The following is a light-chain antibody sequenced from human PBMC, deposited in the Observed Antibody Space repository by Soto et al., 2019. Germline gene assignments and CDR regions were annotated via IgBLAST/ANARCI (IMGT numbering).Light chain of an antibody. J-gene: IGKJ2*01. Sequence: DIPITQSPSSLSEYVGDRVTITCRANQSISSYLNWYQQKPGKAPKLLIYAASTLQRGVSSRFSGSGSGTDFTLTIRTLLLDDFATYYCQQRYRTPYPFGQGTKVDIK. CDR2: AAS. CDR3: QQRYRTPYP. CDR1: QSISSY. V-gene: IGKV1-39*01.